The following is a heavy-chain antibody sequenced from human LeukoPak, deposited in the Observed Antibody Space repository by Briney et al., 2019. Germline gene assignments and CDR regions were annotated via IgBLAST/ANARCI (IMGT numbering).Heavy chain of an antibody. V-gene: IGHV3-23*01. CDR2: ISGSGGST. J-gene: IGHJ6*02. CDR1: GFTFSSYA. Sequence: GGSLRLSCAASGFTFSSYAMSWVRQAPGKGLEWVSAISGSGGSTYYADSVKGRVTISRDNSKNTLYLQMNSLRAEDTAVYYCAKDLWDSGSYYYYYYGMDVWGQGTTVTVSS. D-gene: IGHD3-10*01. CDR3: AKDLWDSGSYYYYYYGMDV.